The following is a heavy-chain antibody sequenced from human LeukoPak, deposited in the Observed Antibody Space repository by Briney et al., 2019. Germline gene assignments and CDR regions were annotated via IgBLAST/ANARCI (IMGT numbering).Heavy chain of an antibody. CDR2: ISWDGGST. CDR3: AKDSRLRYFDWVMPSYFDY. Sequence: PGGSLRLSCAASGFTFDDYAMHWVRQAPGKGLEWVSLISWDGGSTYYADSVKGRFTISRDNSKNSLYLQMNSLRAEDTALYYCAKDSRLRYFDWVMPSYFDYWGQGTLVTVSS. J-gene: IGHJ4*02. D-gene: IGHD3-9*01. CDR1: GFTFDDYA. V-gene: IGHV3-43D*03.